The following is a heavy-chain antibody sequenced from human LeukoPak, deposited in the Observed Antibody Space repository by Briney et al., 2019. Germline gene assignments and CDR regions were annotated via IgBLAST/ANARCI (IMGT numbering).Heavy chain of an antibody. CDR1: GDSISSGDYY. V-gene: IGHV4-61*02. J-gene: IGHJ5*02. Sequence: PSETLSLTCTVSGDSISSGDYYWSWIRQPAGKGLEWIGRISSSGSTNYNPSLKSRVTISVDTSKNQFSLKLSSVTAADTAVYFCARDSGDSSGYYYNWFDPWGQGTLVTVPS. D-gene: IGHD3-22*01. CDR2: ISSSGST. CDR3: ARDSGDSSGYYYNWFDP.